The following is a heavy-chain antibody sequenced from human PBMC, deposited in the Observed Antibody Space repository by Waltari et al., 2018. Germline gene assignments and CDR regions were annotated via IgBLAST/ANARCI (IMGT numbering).Heavy chain of an antibody. CDR1: GGSISSYY. J-gene: IGHJ4*02. CDR2: IYYSGST. CDR3: ARTTVTTSWDFDY. Sequence: QVQLQESGPGLVKPSETLSLTCTVSGGSISSYYWSWIRQPPGKGLEWIGYIYYSGSTNYNPSLKSRVTISVDTSKNQFSLKLSSVTAADTAVYYCARTTVTTSWDFDYWGQGTLVTVSS. V-gene: IGHV4-59*01. D-gene: IGHD4-17*01.